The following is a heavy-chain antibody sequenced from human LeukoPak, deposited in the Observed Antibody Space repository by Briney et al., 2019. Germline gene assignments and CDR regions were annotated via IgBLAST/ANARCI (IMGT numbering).Heavy chain of an antibody. V-gene: IGHV3-21*01. D-gene: IGHD4-23*01. Sequence: GGSLRLSCAASGFTFSSYSMNWVRQAPGKGLEWVSSISSSSSYIYFADSVKGRFTIFRDNAKNSLYLQMNSLRAEDTAVYYCARASNSVLFDYWGQGTLVTVSS. CDR3: ARASNSVLFDY. CDR1: GFTFSSYS. J-gene: IGHJ4*02. CDR2: ISSSSSYI.